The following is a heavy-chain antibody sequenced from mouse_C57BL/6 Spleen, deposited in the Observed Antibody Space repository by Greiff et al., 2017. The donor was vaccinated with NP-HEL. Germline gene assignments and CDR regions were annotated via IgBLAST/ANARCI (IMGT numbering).Heavy chain of an antibody. CDR1: GYSFTSYY. CDR2: IYPGSGNT. Sequence: QVQLQQSGPELVKPGASVKISCKASGYSFTSYYIHWVKQRPGQGLEWIGWIYPGSGNTKYNEKFKGKATLTADTSSSTAYMQLSSLTSEDSAVYYCARGCTYYSNYPRDYWGQGTTLTVSS. D-gene: IGHD2-5*01. V-gene: IGHV1-66*01. J-gene: IGHJ2*01. CDR3: ARGCTYYSNYPRDY.